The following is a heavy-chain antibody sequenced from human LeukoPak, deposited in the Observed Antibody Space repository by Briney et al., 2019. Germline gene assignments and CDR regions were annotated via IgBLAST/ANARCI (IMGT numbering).Heavy chain of an antibody. J-gene: IGHJ4*02. CDR1: GFTFSHYG. Sequence: GGSLRLSCATSGFTFSHYGMHWVRQAPGKGLEWVAVIWSDATNMYYGDSVKGRFIISRDNSKNTIYLQMNSLRVEDTAVYYCAKDAQRGFDYSNSLQYWGQGTLVTVSS. D-gene: IGHD4-11*01. CDR2: IWSDATNM. CDR3: AKDAQRGFDYSNSLQY. V-gene: IGHV3-33*06.